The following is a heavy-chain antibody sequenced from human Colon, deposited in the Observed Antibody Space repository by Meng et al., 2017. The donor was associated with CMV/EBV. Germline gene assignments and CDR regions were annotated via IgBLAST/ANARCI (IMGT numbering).Heavy chain of an antibody. J-gene: IGHJ4*02. Sequence: VPLQRWGAVLLKPSETLSLTCAVYGGSFSGYYWSWTRQPPGKGLEWIGEINHSGSTNYNPSLKSRVTISVDTSKNQFSLKLSSVTAADTAVYYCARGLYGSGRHQIDYWGQGTLVTVSS. D-gene: IGHD3-10*01. CDR1: GGSFSGYY. V-gene: IGHV4-34*01. CDR2: INHSGST. CDR3: ARGLYGSGRHQIDY.